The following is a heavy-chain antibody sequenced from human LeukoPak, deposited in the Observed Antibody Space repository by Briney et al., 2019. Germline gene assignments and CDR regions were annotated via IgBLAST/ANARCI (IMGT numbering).Heavy chain of an antibody. CDR1: GYIFKNKA. D-gene: IGHD3-22*01. CDR2: ISPYHGTT. Sequence: ASVKVSCKASGYIFKNKAISWVRQAPGQGPEWMGWISPYHGTTNYAQKLQGRVTMTTDTSTSTAYMELRSLRSDDTAVYYCARKTKEYYYDSSGEYYYYYMDVWGKGTTVTISS. J-gene: IGHJ6*03. V-gene: IGHV1-18*01. CDR3: ARKTKEYYYDSSGEYYYYYMDV.